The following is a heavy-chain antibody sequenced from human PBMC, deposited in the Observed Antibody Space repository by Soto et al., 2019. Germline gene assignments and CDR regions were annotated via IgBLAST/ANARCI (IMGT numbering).Heavy chain of an antibody. Sequence: QVQLVESGGGEVQPGRSLTISCAASGFTFSTYGMHWVRQTPGKGLEWVAVISYDGTNKFYSDSVKGRFTISRDNFKNTLPLQMNSVRADDTAVYSCAKDLQSYGDYDYYCYGMDVWDLGARVTVAS. CDR1: GFTFSTYG. V-gene: IGHV3-30*18. J-gene: IGHJ6*02. CDR3: AKDLQSYGDYDYYCYGMDV. D-gene: IGHD4-17*01. CDR2: ISYDGTNK.